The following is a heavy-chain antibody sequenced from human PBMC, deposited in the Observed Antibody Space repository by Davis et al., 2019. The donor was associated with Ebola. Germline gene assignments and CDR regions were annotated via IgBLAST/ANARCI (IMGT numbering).Heavy chain of an antibody. V-gene: IGHV3-74*01. CDR3: VRTTYGAPEY. Sequence: GESLKISCAASGFTFSSSWMHWVRQASGKGLVYVSRISSDGGITSYADSVKGRFTISRDNAKSTLYLQMNSLTAEDTAVYYCVRTTYGAPEYWGQGTQVTVSS. CDR2: ISSDGGIT. CDR1: GFTFSSSW. D-gene: IGHD4-17*01. J-gene: IGHJ4*02.